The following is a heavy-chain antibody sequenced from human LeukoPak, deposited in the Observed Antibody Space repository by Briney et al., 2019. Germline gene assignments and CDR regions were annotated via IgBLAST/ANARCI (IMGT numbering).Heavy chain of an antibody. D-gene: IGHD5-12*01. CDR2: INHSGST. Sequence: PSETLSLTCAVYGGSLSVYSWSWIRQPPGKGLEWIGEINHSGSTNYNPPPSSRVTRSVDTSKNQFSLKLSSVTATDTAVYYCARARPTYLWLRPDYFDYWGQGTLVTVSS. CDR1: GGSLSVYS. J-gene: IGHJ4*02. V-gene: IGHV4-34*01. CDR3: ARARPTYLWLRPDYFDY.